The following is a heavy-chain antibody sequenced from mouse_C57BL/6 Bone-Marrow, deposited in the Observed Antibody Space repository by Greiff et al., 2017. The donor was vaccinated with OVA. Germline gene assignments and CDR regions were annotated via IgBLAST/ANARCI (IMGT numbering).Heavy chain of an antibody. CDR2: ISSGGSYT. D-gene: IGHD4-1*01. CDR1: GFTFSSYG. V-gene: IGHV5-6*01. J-gene: IGHJ2*01. Sequence: EVQVVESGGDLVKPGGSLKLSCAASGFTFSSYGMSWVRQTPDKRLEWVATISSGGSYTYYPDSVKGRFTISRDNAKNTLYLQMSSLKSEDTAMYYCARLGWDGYWGQGTTLTVSS. CDR3: ARLGWDGY.